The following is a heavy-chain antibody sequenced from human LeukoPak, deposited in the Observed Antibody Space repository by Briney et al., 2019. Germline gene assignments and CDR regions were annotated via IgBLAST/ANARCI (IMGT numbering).Heavy chain of an antibody. Sequence: ASVKVSCKASGYTFTGYYMHWVRQAPGQGLEWMGWINPNSGGTNYAQKFQGRVTMTRDTSISTAYMELSRLRSDDTAVYYCAGGYGDYENWFDPWGQGTLVTVSS. V-gene: IGHV1-2*02. CDR2: INPNSGGT. CDR1: GYTFTGYY. CDR3: AGGYGDYENWFDP. J-gene: IGHJ5*02. D-gene: IGHD4-17*01.